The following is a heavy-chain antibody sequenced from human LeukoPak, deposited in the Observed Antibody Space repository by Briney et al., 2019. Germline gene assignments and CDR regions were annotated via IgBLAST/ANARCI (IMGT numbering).Heavy chain of an antibody. D-gene: IGHD1-26*01. Sequence: GGSLRLSCAASGFTFSTYAMSWVRQAPGKGLEWVSAISSSGDTYYAGSVKGRFTISRDNSKNTLYLQMNSLRAEDTAVYYCAKDAVGATAYYFDYWGQGTLVTVSS. CDR1: GFTFSTYA. V-gene: IGHV3-23*01. CDR2: ISSSGDT. J-gene: IGHJ4*02. CDR3: AKDAVGATAYYFDY.